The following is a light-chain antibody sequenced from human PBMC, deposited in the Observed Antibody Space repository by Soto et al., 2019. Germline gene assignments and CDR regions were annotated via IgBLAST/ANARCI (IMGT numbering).Light chain of an antibody. J-gene: IGKJ4*02. CDR2: DIS. Sequence: DIVLTQSPATLSLSPGARATLSCRASQRVARFLAWYQQKPGQAPRLLIYDISNRAAGIPARFSGRGSGTDFTLTISSLVPEGFAVYYYQQRHFCFTGGGGTKV. V-gene: IGKV3-11*01. CDR1: QRVARF. CDR3: QQRHFCFT.